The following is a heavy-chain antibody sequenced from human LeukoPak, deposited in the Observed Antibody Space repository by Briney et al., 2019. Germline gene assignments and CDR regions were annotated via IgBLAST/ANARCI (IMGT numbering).Heavy chain of an antibody. J-gene: IGHJ5*02. D-gene: IGHD3-10*01. CDR3: TTHRWFGEELIDP. CDR2: IKSKTDGGTT. V-gene: IGHV3-15*01. CDR1: GFTFSNAW. Sequence: PGGSLRLSCAASGFTFSNAWMSWVRQAPGKGLEWVGRIKSKTDGGTTDYAAPVKGRITISRDDSKNTLYLQMNSLKTEDTAVYYCTTHRWFGEELIDPWGQGTLVTVSS.